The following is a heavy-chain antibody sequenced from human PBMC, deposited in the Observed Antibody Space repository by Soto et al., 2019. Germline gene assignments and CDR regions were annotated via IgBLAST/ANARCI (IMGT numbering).Heavy chain of an antibody. CDR3: ARDPAAGIAHYYYYGMDV. V-gene: IGHV3-33*01. D-gene: IGHD6-13*01. CDR2: IWYDGSNK. Sequence: QVQLVESGGGVGQPGRSLRLSCAASGFTFSSYGMHWVRQAPGKGLEWVAVIWYDGSNKYYADSVKGRFTISRDNSKNTLYLQMNSLRAEDTAVYYCARDPAAGIAHYYYYGMDVWGQGTTVTVSS. J-gene: IGHJ6*02. CDR1: GFTFSSYG.